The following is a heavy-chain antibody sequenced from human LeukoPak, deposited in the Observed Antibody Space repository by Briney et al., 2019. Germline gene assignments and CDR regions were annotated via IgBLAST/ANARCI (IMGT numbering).Heavy chain of an antibody. CDR1: GFTFSTHW. Sequence: GGSLRLSCAASGFTFSTHWMHWVRQAPGKGLVWVSCINNDGTTTTYADSVKGRFTISRDNVKSTLYLQMNSLRAEDTAVYYCLSCIAPNCYEFWGQGAPVTVSS. J-gene: IGHJ4*02. CDR2: INNDGTTT. CDR3: LSCIAPNCYEF. V-gene: IGHV3-74*03. D-gene: IGHD2-2*01.